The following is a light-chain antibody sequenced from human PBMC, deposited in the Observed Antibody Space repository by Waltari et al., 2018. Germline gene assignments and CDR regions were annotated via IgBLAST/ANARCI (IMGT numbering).Light chain of an antibody. CDR2: DVS. J-gene: IGLJ2*01. CDR3: SSYTTTNIVV. CDR1: SSDIGAYNF. Sequence: QSALTQPASVSGSPGQSITISCTGSSSDIGAYNFVSWYQQHPGKAPQLMIYDVSKRPSGVSNRFSGSKSGNTASLTIYGLHVEDEADYFCSSYTTTNIVVFGGGTELTVL. V-gene: IGLV2-14*03.